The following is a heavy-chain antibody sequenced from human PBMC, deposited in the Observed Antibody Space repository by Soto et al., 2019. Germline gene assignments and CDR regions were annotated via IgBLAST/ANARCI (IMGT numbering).Heavy chain of an antibody. CDR1: GDSLISGDYY. V-gene: IGHV4-30-4*01. J-gene: IGHJ1*01. CDR3: ARARGYESRYFHQ. CDR2: IYYSGTT. D-gene: IGHD3-22*01. Sequence: SETLSLTCTVSGDSLISGDYYCSWIRQPPGKGLEWIGYIYYSGTTYYNPSLKSRVTMSVDTSKNQFSLNLRSVTVADTAVYHCARARGYESRYFHQWGQGTLVTVSS.